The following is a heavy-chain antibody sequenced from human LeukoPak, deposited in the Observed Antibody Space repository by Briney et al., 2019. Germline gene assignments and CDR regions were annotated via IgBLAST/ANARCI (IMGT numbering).Heavy chain of an antibody. J-gene: IGHJ5*02. D-gene: IGHD6-6*01. V-gene: IGHV4-59*08. CDR2: VYYTGST. CDR1: GGSISNYY. Sequence: SETLSLTCTVSGGSISNYYWSWIRQPPGKGLEWIGYVYYTGSTSYNPSLKSRVSISGDTSKNQFSLKLSSVTAADTAVYYCTRRGGSSSSDWFDPWGQGTLVTVSS. CDR3: TRRGGSSSSDWFDP.